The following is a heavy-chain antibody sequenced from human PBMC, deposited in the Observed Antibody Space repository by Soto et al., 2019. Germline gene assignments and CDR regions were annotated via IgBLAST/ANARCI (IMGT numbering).Heavy chain of an antibody. D-gene: IGHD2-2*01. CDR3: ARGPSSLTRFDY. V-gene: IGHV3-30-3*01. CDR2: ISYDGSNK. CDR1: GFTFSCYA. J-gene: IGHJ4*02. Sequence: SLRLSCAASGFTFSCYAMHWVRQAPGKGLEWVAVISYDGSNKYYADSVKGRFTISRDNSKNTLYLQMNSLRAEDTAVYYCARGPSSLTRFDYWGRGALVTVSS.